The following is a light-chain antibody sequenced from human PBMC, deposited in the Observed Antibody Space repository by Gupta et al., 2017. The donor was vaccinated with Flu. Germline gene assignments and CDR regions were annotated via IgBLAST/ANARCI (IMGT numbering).Light chain of an antibody. V-gene: IGLV1-47*01. J-gene: IGLJ3*02. CDR3: AAMDCSRSGWV. CDR1: STNIGSSF. Sequence: SVTITCLGSSTNIGSSFVYKYQHRPESAPKLLIYSDNQRGSGVPDRFSASKYDSSAAVTISRLRVEDEADYYCAAMDCSRSGWVFGGGTKLTVL. CDR2: SDN.